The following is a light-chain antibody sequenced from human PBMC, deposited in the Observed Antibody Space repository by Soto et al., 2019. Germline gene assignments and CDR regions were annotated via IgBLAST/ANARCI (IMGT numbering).Light chain of an antibody. CDR2: WAS. CDR3: QQYYDTPALT. J-gene: IGKJ4*01. V-gene: IGKV4-1*01. CDR1: QSVFFTSNNKNQ. Sequence: DIVMTQSPDSLAVSLGERATINCKSSQSVFFTSNNKNQLAWYQQKPGQPPRLLIYWASTRESGVPDRFSGSGSGKDFTLTISSLQAEDVAVYYCQQYYDTPALTFGGGTKVDIK.